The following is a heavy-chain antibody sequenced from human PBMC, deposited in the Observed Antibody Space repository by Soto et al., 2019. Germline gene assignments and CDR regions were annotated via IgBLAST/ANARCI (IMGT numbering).Heavy chain of an antibody. D-gene: IGHD3-22*01. J-gene: IGHJ4*02. Sequence: SETLSLTCTVSGASLSSISYYWGWIRQPPGKGLEWVGSIFFTGNIYYNPSLKSRVTISVDTSRNQFSLMVNSVTAADTAVYYCASRYYYDSSGYYYPYYYWGQGTLVTVSS. CDR3: ASRYYYDSSGYYYPYYY. CDR1: GASLSSISYY. V-gene: IGHV4-39*01. CDR2: IFFTGNI.